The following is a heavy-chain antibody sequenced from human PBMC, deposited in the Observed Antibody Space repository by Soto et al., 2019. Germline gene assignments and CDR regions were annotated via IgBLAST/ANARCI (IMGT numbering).Heavy chain of an antibody. CDR2: IWYDGSNK. V-gene: IGHV3-33*01. J-gene: IGHJ4*02. CDR1: GFTFSSYG. D-gene: IGHD6-13*01. CDR3: ARDPGSSCYYFEY. Sequence: QVQQVESGGGVVQPGRSLRLSCAASGFTFSSYGMHWVRQAPGKGLEWVAVIWYDGSNKYYADSVKGRFTISRDNSNNTLYLQMTSLRDEYTAVYSCARDPGSSCYYFEYWGQGTLVTVSS.